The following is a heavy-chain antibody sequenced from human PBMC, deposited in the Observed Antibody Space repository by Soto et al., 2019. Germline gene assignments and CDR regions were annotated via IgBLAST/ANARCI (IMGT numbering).Heavy chain of an antibody. CDR1: GGTFSSYA. D-gene: IGHD3-3*01. Sequence: SVKVACKASGGTFSSYAISWVRQAPGQGLEWMGGISPIFGTANYAQKVQGRVTITADKTTSTAYMERSSLRSDDTAVYYCARVGFLEWLALDYWGQGTLVTVSS. CDR2: ISPIFGTA. V-gene: IGHV1-69*06. J-gene: IGHJ4*02. CDR3: ARVGFLEWLALDY.